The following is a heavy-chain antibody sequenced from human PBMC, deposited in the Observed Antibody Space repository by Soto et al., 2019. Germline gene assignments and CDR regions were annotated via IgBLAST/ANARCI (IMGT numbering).Heavy chain of an antibody. D-gene: IGHD3-22*01. CDR2: ISSRGIST. Sequence: DVQLVESEGALVQPGGSLRLSCVGSGFTFSSFDMNWVRQAPGKGLEWISYISSRGISTYYADSVKGRFTISRDNAENSLFLQMNSLRVEDTAVYYCSRALTHYYDTSGPAFGYWGQGTLLTVSS. CDR1: GFTFSSFD. V-gene: IGHV3-48*03. CDR3: SRALTHYYDTSGPAFGY. J-gene: IGHJ4*02.